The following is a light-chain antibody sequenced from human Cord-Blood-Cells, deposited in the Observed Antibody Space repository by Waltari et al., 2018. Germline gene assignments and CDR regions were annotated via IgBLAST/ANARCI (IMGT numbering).Light chain of an antibody. J-gene: IGKJ3*01. V-gene: IGKV4-1*01. CDR2: WAA. CDR3: QQYYSLLT. CDR1: QSVLYSSNNKNY. Sequence: DIVMTQSPDSLAVSLGERATINCKSSQSVLYSSNNKNYLAWYQQKPGQSPKLLIYWAATRESGVPDRFSGSGSGTDFTLTISSLQAEDVAVYYCQQYYSLLTFGPGTKVDIK.